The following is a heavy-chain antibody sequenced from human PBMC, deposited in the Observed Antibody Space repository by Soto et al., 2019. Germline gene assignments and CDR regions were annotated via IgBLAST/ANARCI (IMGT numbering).Heavy chain of an antibody. J-gene: IGHJ5*02. Sequence: ASVKVSCKASGYTFTSYYMHWVRQAPGQGLEWMGIINPSGGSTSYAQKFQGRVTMTRDTSTSTVYMELSSLRSEDTAVYYCARDLRSPFALGNWFDPWGQGTLVTVSS. V-gene: IGHV1-46*03. CDR2: INPSGGST. D-gene: IGHD4-17*01. CDR1: GYTFTSYY. CDR3: ARDLRSPFALGNWFDP.